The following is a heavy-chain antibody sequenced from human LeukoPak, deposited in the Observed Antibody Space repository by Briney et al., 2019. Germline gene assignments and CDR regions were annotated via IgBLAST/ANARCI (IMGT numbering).Heavy chain of an antibody. D-gene: IGHD2/OR15-2a*01. CDR1: GYTFTGYY. CDR3: ARTFYDTLDSDAFDF. V-gene: IGHV1-2*02. CDR2: INPDSGGT. J-gene: IGHJ3*01. Sequence: ASVKVSCKASGYTFTGYYKHWVRQTPGQGLEWMGWINPDSGGTNNAQKFQGRVTMTRDTSISTAYMELSRLRSDDTAVYYCARTFYDTLDSDAFDFWGQGTMVIVSS.